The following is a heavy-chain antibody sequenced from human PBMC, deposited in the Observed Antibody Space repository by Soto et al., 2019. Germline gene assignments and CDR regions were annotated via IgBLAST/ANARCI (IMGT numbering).Heavy chain of an antibody. CDR1: GYTFTYFD. Sequence: QVQLVQSGAETKKPGASVRVSCKTSGYTFTYFDIHWVRLAPGQGLEWMGWINPKNGGTSHAQKFQGRVTMTRDTSISTVYMELNSLTSDDRGIYYCARRDSSGSLDFWGQGTLVTVSS. V-gene: IGHV1-2*02. D-gene: IGHD5-18*01. J-gene: IGHJ4*02. CDR2: INPKNGGT. CDR3: ARRDSSGSLDF.